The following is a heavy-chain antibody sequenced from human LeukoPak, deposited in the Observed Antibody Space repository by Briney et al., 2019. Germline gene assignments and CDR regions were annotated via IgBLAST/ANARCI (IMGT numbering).Heavy chain of an antibody. CDR2: ISAYNGNT. CDR1: GYTFTSYG. V-gene: IGHV1-18*01. D-gene: IGHD3-9*01. Sequence: ASVKVSCKASGYTFTSYGISWVRQAAGQGLEWMGWISAYNGNTNYAQKLQGRVTMTTDTSTSTAYMELRSLRSEDTAVYYCARGRYILTGYHRNWLDPWGQGTLVTVSS. CDR3: ARGRYILTGYHRNWLDP. J-gene: IGHJ5*02.